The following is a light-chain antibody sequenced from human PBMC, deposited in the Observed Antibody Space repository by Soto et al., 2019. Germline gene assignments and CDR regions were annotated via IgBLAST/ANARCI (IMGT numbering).Light chain of an antibody. V-gene: IGKV3-20*01. CDR1: QSVTSSY. CDR2: GAS. Sequence: EIVLTQSPGTLSLSPGERATLSCRASQSVTSSYLAWYQQKPGQAPRLLIHGASNRATGIPDRFSGSGSGTDFTLTISRLEPEDFAVYYCQQYARSPLTFGPGTKVDI. J-gene: IGKJ3*01. CDR3: QQYARSPLT.